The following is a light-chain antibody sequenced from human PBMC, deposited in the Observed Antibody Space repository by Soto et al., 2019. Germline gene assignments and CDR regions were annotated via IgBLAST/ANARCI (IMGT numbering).Light chain of an antibody. J-gene: IGLJ1*01. CDR1: SSNIGAGYD. CDR2: EVT. V-gene: IGLV1-40*01. Sequence: QSVLTQPPSVSGAPGQRVTISCTGSSSNIGAGYDVHWYQQLPGTAPKLIIYEVTNRPSGISTRFSASKSGSTASLAISGLQAEDEADYYCNSYTSDYTYVFGTGTTVTVL. CDR3: NSYTSDYTYV.